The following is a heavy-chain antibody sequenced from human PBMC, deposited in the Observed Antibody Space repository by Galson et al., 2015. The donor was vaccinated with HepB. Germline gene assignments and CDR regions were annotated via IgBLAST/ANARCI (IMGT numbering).Heavy chain of an antibody. V-gene: IGHV3-53*01. CDR2: IYSGGST. CDR3: ARGIVGATTGDYFDY. CDR1: GFTVSSNY. J-gene: IGHJ4*02. Sequence: SLRLSCAASGFTVSSNYMSWVRQAPGKGLEWVSVIYSGGSTYYADSVKGRFAISRDNSKNTLYLQMNSLRAEDTAVYYCARGIVGATTGDYFDYWGQGTLVTVSS. D-gene: IGHD1-26*01.